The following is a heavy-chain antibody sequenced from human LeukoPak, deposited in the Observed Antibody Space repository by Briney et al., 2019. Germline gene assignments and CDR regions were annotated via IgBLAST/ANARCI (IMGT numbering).Heavy chain of an antibody. J-gene: IGHJ4*02. CDR2: IYSGGST. CDR1: GFTVSSNY. D-gene: IGHD3-3*01. Sequence: GGSLRLSCVASGFTVSSNYMSWVRQAPGKGLEWVSVIYSGGSTYYADSVKGRFTISRDNSKNTLYLQMNSLRVDDTAVYYCAKEEWLGKMNYFDYWGQGTLVTVSS. V-gene: IGHV3-53*01. CDR3: AKEEWLGKMNYFDY.